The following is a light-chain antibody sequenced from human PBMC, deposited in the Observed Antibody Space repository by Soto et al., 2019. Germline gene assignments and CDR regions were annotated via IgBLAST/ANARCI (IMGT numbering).Light chain of an antibody. J-gene: IGKJ2*01. CDR3: HQYNDWPVYT. CDR1: QTVHSN. Sequence: EIVMTQYPANLSVSPGGRATLSCRASQTVHSNLAWYQHKPGQAPRLLIYAAATRATGIPARISGSGSGTEFTLTISSLQSEDSAVYFCHQYNDWPVYTFGPGTKVEI. V-gene: IGKV3-15*01. CDR2: AAA.